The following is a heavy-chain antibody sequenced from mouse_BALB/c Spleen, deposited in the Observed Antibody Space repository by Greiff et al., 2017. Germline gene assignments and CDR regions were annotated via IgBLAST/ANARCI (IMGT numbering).Heavy chain of an antibody. J-gene: IGHJ4*01. Sequence: EVKLLESGGGLVQPGGSMKLSCVASGFTFSNYWMNWVRQSPEKGLEWVAEIRLKSNNYATHYAESVKGRFTISRDDSKSSVYLQMNNLRAEDTGIYYCTRGGTGAMDYWGQGTSVTVSS. CDR2: IRLKSNNYAT. D-gene: IGHD4-1*01. CDR3: TRGGTGAMDY. V-gene: IGHV6-6*02. CDR1: GFTFSNYW.